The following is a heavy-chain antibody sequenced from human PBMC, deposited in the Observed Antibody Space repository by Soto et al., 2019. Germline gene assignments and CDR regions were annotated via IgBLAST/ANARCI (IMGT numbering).Heavy chain of an antibody. V-gene: IGHV3-7*01. CDR1: GCTFDIYW. CDR3: ARYSGYASATPVNHSLDY. D-gene: IGHD3-10*01. CDR2: IKLDASEK. J-gene: IGHJ4*01. Sequence: PGGSLRLSCSASGCTFDIYWVSGVRQAPGMGLEGVATIKLDASEKKYVDSVKGRSTLSRGNAQDPLYVQMYSLGGDDTAVYHCARYSGYASATPVNHSLDYWGHRTQVTVS.